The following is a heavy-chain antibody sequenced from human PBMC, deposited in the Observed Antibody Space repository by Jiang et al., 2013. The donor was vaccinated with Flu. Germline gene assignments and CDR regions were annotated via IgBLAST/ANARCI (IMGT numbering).Heavy chain of an antibody. CDR3: ARLEGPTNDY. J-gene: IGHJ4*02. V-gene: IGHV4-34*01. CDR1: GGSFSGYY. CDR2: INHSGST. Sequence: LLKPSETLSLTCAVYGGSFSGYYWSWIRQPPGKGLEWIGEINHSGSTNYNPSLKSRVTISVDTSKNQFSLKLSSVTAADTAVYYCARLEGPTNDYWGPGNPGHRLL. D-gene: IGHD1-1*01.